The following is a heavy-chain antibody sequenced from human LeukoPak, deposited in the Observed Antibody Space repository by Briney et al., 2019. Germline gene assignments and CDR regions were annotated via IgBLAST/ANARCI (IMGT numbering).Heavy chain of an antibody. CDR2: ISYDGSNK. CDR3: ARDPTLYSSSWYADY. CDR1: GFTFSSYA. V-gene: IGHV3-30*04. Sequence: PGGSLRLSCAASGFTFSSYAMHWVRQAPGKGLEWVAVISYDGSNKYYADSVKGRFTISRDNSKNTLYLQMNSLRAEDTAVYYCARDPTLYSSSWYADYWGQGTLVTVSS. J-gene: IGHJ4*02. D-gene: IGHD6-13*01.